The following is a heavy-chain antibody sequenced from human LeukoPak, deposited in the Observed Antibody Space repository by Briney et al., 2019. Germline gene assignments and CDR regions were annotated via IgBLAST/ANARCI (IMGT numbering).Heavy chain of an antibody. V-gene: IGHV1-18*01. CDR1: GYTFTSYG. J-gene: IGHJ4*02. Sequence: GASVKVSCKASGYTFTSYGISWVRQAPGQGLEWMGWISAYNGNTNYAQKLQGRVTMTTDTSTSTAYMELRSLRSDDTAVYYCARANPTRGIVAIEENSFDYWGQGTLVTVSS. D-gene: IGHD5-12*01. CDR2: ISAYNGNT. CDR3: ARANPTRGIVAIEENSFDY.